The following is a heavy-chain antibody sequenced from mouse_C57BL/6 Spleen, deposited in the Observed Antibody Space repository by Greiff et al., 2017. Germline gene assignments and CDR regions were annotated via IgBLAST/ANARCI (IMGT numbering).Heavy chain of an antibody. J-gene: IGHJ4*01. D-gene: IGHD2-14*01. Sequence: VESGGGLVKPGGSLKLSCAASGFTFSDYGMHWVRQAPGQGLEWVAYISRGSSTIHYADTVKGRVTLSRDNAKTTLSLQMTSLRSEDTAMYYCECRGGYDVSAIDYWGQGTSVTVSS. CDR2: ISRGSSTI. V-gene: IGHV5-17*01. CDR3: ECRGGYDVSAIDY. CDR1: GFTFSDYG.